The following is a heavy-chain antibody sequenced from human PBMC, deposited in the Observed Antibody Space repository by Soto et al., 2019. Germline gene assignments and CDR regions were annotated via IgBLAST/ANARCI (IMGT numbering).Heavy chain of an antibody. CDR2: IKYSGTT. CDR1: GGSISSSRCH. CDR3: TRDAALWFEELSQ. Sequence: SETLSLTCTVSGGSISSSRCHWGWIRQPPGKGLEWIASIKYSGTTFYNPSLKSRLTISLDPSKNQFSLTLKSVTAADTAVYYCTRDAALWFEELSQWGQGTLVTVSS. D-gene: IGHD3-10*01. J-gene: IGHJ4*02. V-gene: IGHV4-39*07.